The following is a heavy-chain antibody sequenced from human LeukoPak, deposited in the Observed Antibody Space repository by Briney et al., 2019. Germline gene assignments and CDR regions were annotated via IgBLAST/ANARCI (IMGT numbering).Heavy chain of an antibody. V-gene: IGHV4-39*01. D-gene: IGHD4-23*01. CDR2: IYYSGST. CDR3: ARQVVTRPGWFDP. J-gene: IGHJ5*02. Sequence: SETLSLTCTVSGGSISSSRYDWGWIREPPGKGLEWIGSIYYSGSTYYNPSLKSRVTISVDTSKNQFSLKLSSVTAADTAVYYCARQVVTRPGWFDPWGQGTLVTVSS. CDR1: GGSISSSRYD.